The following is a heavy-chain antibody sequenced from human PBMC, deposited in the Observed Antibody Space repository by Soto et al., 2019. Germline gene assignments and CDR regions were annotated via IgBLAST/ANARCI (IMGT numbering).Heavy chain of an antibody. Sequence: EVQLLESGGGLVQPGGSLRLSCAASGFTFSSYAMSWVRQAPGKGLEWVSAISGSGGSTYYADSVKGRFTISRDNSKNTLYLHMKSLRAEDTAVYYCAKVSHSTYYDIWTGYQPFDYWGQGTLVTVSS. V-gene: IGHV3-23*01. CDR1: GFTFSSYA. CDR2: ISGSGGST. CDR3: AKVSHSTYYDIWTGYQPFDY. D-gene: IGHD3-9*01. J-gene: IGHJ4*02.